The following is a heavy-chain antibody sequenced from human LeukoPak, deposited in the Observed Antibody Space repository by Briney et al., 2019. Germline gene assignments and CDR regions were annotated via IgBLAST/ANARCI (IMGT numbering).Heavy chain of an antibody. D-gene: IGHD6-13*01. CDR2: MSYDGSNK. J-gene: IGHJ4*02. Sequence: GRSLRLSCAASGFTFSSYGMHWVRQAPGKGLEWVAVMSYDGSNKYYADSVKGRFTISRDNSKNTLYLQMNSLRAEDTAVYYCAKDFRIAAAGTATDYFDYWGQGTVVTVSS. CDR3: AKDFRIAAAGTATDYFDY. CDR1: GFTFSSYG. V-gene: IGHV3-30*18.